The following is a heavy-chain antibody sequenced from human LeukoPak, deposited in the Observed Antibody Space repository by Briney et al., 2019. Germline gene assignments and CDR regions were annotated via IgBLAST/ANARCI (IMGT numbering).Heavy chain of an antibody. Sequence: SVKVSCKASGGTFSSYAISWVRQAPGQGLEWMGRIIPILGIANYAQKFQGRVTITADKSTSTAYMELSSLRSEDTAVYYCARFYGSGSSTDYWGQGTLVTVSS. J-gene: IGHJ4*02. D-gene: IGHD3-10*01. V-gene: IGHV1-69*04. CDR3: ARFYGSGSSTDY. CDR1: GGTFSSYA. CDR2: IIPILGIA.